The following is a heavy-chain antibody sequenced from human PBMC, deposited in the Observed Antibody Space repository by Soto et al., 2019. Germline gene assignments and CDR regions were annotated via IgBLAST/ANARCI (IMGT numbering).Heavy chain of an antibody. V-gene: IGHV1-46*01. Sequence: QVQLVQSGAEVKKPGASVKVSCKASGYTFTSYYMHWVRQAPGQGLEWMGIINPSGGSTSYAQKFQGRVTMTRDTSTSTVYMELSSLRSEDTAVYYCSCGAAAGYFDYWGQGTLVTVSS. CDR3: SCGAAAGYFDY. D-gene: IGHD6-13*01. J-gene: IGHJ4*02. CDR2: INPSGGST. CDR1: GYTFTSYY.